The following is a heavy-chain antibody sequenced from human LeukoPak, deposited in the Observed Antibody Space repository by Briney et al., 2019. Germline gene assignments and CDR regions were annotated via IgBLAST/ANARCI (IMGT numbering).Heavy chain of an antibody. CDR1: GFPFSSYE. V-gene: IGHV3-48*03. J-gene: IGHJ4*02. CDR2: IDGSGITI. CDR3: ARDSVGDLLDY. D-gene: IGHD4-17*01. Sequence: GGSLRLSCAGSGFPFSSYEMNWLRQAPGKGLEWVSHIDGSGITIYYGDSVKGRFTISRDNAKNSIYLQMDSLRVEDTAIYYCARDSVGDLLDYWGQGTPVTVSS.